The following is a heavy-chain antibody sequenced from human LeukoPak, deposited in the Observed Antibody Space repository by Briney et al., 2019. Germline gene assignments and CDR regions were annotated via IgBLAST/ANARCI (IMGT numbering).Heavy chain of an antibody. CDR2: LQNDEIDK. Sequence: GGSLRLSCAASGFTFTTYGMHWVRQAPGKGLEWVAFLQNDEIDKFYADSVKGRFTISMDNAKNSLYLQMNSLRAEDTAVYYCAREAIVVVTFSDYWGQGTLVTVSS. CDR1: GFTFTTYG. J-gene: IGHJ4*02. CDR3: AREAIVVVTFSDY. V-gene: IGHV3-30*02. D-gene: IGHD2-21*02.